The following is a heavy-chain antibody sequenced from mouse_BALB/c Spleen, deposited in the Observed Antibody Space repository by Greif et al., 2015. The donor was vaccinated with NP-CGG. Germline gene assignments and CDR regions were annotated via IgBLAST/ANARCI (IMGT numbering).Heavy chain of an antibody. CDR3: AIYDGYYYYAMDY. J-gene: IGHJ4*01. Sequence: VQLQESGAELVKPGASVKLSCKASGYTFTSYWMHWVKQRPGQGLEWIGEINPSNGRTNYNEKFKSKATLTVDKSSSTAYMQLSSLTSEDSAVYYCAIYDGYYYYAMDYWGQGTSVTASS. CDR1: GYTFTSYW. D-gene: IGHD2-3*01. V-gene: IGHV1S81*02. CDR2: INPSNGRT.